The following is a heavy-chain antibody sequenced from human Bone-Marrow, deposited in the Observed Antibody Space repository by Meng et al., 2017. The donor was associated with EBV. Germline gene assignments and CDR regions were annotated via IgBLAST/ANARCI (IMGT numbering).Heavy chain of an antibody. CDR2: IYHSGST. Sequence: QLQLRESGPGLVKPSXXLSLIFTVSGDSISSGEYYWNWIRQPPGKGLEWIGSIYHSGSTYYQPSLKSRVTISLDSSKNQFSLRLSSVTAADTAVYYCARDPAYPRGWFDPWGQGTLVTVSS. J-gene: IGHJ5*02. CDR1: GDSISSGEYY. CDR3: ARDPAYPRGWFDP. V-gene: IGHV4-39*07.